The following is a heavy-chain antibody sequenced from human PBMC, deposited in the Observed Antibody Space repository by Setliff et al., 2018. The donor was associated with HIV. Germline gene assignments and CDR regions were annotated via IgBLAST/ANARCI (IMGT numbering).Heavy chain of an antibody. J-gene: IGHJ4*02. CDR2: VSSIGNT. CDR3: ARTRAPYFFDF. Sequence: PSETLSLTCRVSGGSPTSKNYYWSWIRQSPRTRLEWIGYVSSIGNTNYNPSLKSRVTISVDTSKNQFSLQLNSVTAADTAVYFCARTRAPYFFDFWGQGAQVTVSS. V-gene: IGHV4-61*01. D-gene: IGHD1-26*01. CDR1: GGSPTSKNYY.